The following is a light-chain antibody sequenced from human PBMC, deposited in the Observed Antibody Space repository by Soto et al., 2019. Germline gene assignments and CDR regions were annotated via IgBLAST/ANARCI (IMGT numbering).Light chain of an antibody. CDR2: EGS. CDR1: SSDVGSYNL. CDR3: SSYAGAVV. Sequence: QSALTQPASVSGSPGQSITISCTGTSSDVGSYNLVSWYQHHPGKAPKLMIYEGSNRPSGVSARFSGSKSGNTASLTISGLQAEDEADYCCSSYAGAVVFGGGTKLTVL. V-gene: IGLV2-23*01. J-gene: IGLJ2*01.